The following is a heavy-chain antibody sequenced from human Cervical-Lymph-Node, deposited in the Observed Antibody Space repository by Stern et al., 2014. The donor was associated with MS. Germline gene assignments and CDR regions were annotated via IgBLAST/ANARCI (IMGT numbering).Heavy chain of an antibody. Sequence: QVQLLQPGAEVKKPGASVKVSCKVSGYTLTELSMHWVRQAPGKGLEWMGGFDPEDGETIYAQKFQDRVTMTEDTSTDTAYMELSSLRSEDTAVYYCATDRDDFRSGYSAPTKGYGLDVWGQGTTVTVTS. V-gene: IGHV1-24*01. CDR1: GYTLTELS. J-gene: IGHJ6*02. CDR3: ATDRDDFRSGYSAPTKGYGLDV. D-gene: IGHD3-3*01. CDR2: FDPEDGET.